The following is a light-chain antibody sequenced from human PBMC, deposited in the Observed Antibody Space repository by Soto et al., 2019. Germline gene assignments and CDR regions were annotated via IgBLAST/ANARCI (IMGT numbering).Light chain of an antibody. CDR1: QSVSSSY. V-gene: IGKV3-20*01. Sequence: EIVMTQSPANLSVSPGERATLSCRAIQSVSSSYLAWYQQKPGQAPRLLIYGASSRATGIPDRFSGSGSGTDFTLTISRLEPEDFAVYYCQQYGSSPTWTFGQGTKVDIK. J-gene: IGKJ1*01. CDR3: QQYGSSPTWT. CDR2: GAS.